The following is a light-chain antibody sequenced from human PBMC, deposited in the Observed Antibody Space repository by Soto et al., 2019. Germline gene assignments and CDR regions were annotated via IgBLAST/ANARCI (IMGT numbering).Light chain of an antibody. J-gene: IGLJ1*01. CDR1: SSDVGDYNL. CDR3: SSYTSSSLYV. CDR2: DVS. V-gene: IGLV2-14*01. Sequence: QSALTQPASVSGSPGQSITISCTGTSSDVGDYNLVSWYQQYPGKAPKLMIYDVSNRPSGISNRFSGSKSGNTASLTISGLQAEDEADYYCSSYTSSSLYVFGTGTKVTVL.